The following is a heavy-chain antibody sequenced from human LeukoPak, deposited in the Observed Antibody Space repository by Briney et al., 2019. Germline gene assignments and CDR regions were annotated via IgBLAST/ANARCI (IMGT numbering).Heavy chain of an antibody. J-gene: IGHJ4*02. D-gene: IGHD6-13*01. CDR2: ISYDGSNK. V-gene: IGHV3-30-3*01. CDR3: AREKVDLYSSSWLDY. Sequence: GGSLRLSCAASGFTFSSYAMHWARQAPGKGLEWVAVISYDGSNKYYADSVKGRFTISRDNSKNTLYLQMNSLRAEDTAVYYCAREKVDLYSSSWLDYWGQGTLVTVSS. CDR1: GFTFSSYA.